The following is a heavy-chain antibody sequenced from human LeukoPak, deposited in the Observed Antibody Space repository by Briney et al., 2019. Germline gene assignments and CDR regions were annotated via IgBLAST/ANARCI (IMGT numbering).Heavy chain of an antibody. D-gene: IGHD3-10*01. J-gene: IGHJ4*02. V-gene: IGHV3-30*03. CDR2: ISYDGSNK. CDR1: GFTFSSYG. Sequence: GGSLRLSCAASGFTFSSYGMHWVRQAPGKGLEWVAVISYDGSNKYYADSVKGRFTISRDNSKNTLYLQMNSLRAEDTAVYYCARGPITMVRGVIFWGQGTLVTVSS. CDR3: ARGPITMVRGVIF.